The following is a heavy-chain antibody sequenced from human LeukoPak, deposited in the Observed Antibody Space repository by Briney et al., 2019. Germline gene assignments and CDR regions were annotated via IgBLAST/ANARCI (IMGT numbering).Heavy chain of an antibody. CDR1: GFTVSRNS. J-gene: IGHJ4*02. D-gene: IGHD4/OR15-4a*01. CDR2: IYSDNT. Sequence: SGGSLRLSCAASGFTVSRNSMSWVRQASGKGLEWVSFIYSDNTHYSDSVKGRFTISRDNSKNTLYLQMNSLRAEDTAVYYCARRAGAYSHPYDYWGQGTLVTVSS. CDR3: ARRAGAYSHPYDY. V-gene: IGHV3-53*01.